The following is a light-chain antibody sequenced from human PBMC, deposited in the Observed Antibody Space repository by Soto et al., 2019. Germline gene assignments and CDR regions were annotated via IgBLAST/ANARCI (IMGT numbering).Light chain of an antibody. Sequence: DIQMTQSPPTLSASVGDRVTISCRASQSISTWLAWYQHKPGKAPKLLIYQASSLEGGVPSRFSGSGSGTEFTLTISSLQPDDFATYYCQQYSISSRTFGQGTKVETK. J-gene: IGKJ2*02. CDR2: QAS. CDR3: QQYSISSRT. CDR1: QSISTW. V-gene: IGKV1-5*03.